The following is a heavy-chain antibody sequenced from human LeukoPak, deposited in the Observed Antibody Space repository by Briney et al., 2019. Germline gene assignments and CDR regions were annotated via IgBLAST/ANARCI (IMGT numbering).Heavy chain of an antibody. V-gene: IGHV3-21*01. CDR3: ARDLHGSGSYYIPYYFDY. D-gene: IGHD3-10*01. J-gene: IGHJ4*02. Sequence: GGSLRLSCAASGFTFSSYSMNWVRQAPGKGLEWVSSISSSSSYIYYADSVKGRFTISRDNAKNSLYLQMDSLRAEDTAVYYCARDLHGSGSYYIPYYFDYWGQGTLVTVSS. CDR1: GFTFSSYS. CDR2: ISSSSSYI.